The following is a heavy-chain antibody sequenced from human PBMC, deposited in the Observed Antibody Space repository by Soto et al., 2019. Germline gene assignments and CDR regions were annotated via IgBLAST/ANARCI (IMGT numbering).Heavy chain of an antibody. J-gene: IGHJ6*02. CDR3: AVVDIVATIISYYYGMDV. Sequence: PGGSLRLSCAASGFIFRKYAMSWVRQAPGKGLEWVSVISYDGSNTYYADSVKGRFTISRDNSKNTLYLQMNSLRAEDTAVYYCAVVDIVATIISYYYGMDVWGQGTTVTVSS. D-gene: IGHD5-12*01. V-gene: IGHV3-30-3*01. CDR1: GFIFRKYA. CDR2: ISYDGSNT.